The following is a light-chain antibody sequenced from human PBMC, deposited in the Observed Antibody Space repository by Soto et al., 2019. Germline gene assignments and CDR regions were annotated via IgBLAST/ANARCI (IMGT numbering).Light chain of an antibody. J-gene: IGKJ2*01. CDR3: QEYNNWPPMNT. CDR2: GAS. V-gene: IGKV3-15*01. CDR1: QSVSSN. Sequence: EIVMTQSPATLSASPGERATLSCTASQSVSSNLAWYQQKPGQAPRLLIYGASTRATGIPARLSGSGSGTDFTLTISSLQSEDFAVYYCQEYNNWPPMNTFGQGAKLEIK.